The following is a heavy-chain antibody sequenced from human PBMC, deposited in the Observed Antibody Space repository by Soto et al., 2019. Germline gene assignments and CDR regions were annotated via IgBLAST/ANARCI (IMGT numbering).Heavy chain of an antibody. CDR1: GFTFDTYA. Sequence: EVLLVESGGGLVKPGESLRLSCAASGFTFDTYAMNWVRQAPGKGLEWVSSIVCNSFYSYYADSVKGRFTISRDNAKNSLYLQMNSLTAEDTAVYYCARDLRHCTTNTCTRYYGMDVWGQGTTVAVSS. D-gene: IGHD2-8*01. J-gene: IGHJ6*02. CDR2: IVCNSFYS. V-gene: IGHV3-21*02. CDR3: ARDLRHCTTNTCTRYYGMDV.